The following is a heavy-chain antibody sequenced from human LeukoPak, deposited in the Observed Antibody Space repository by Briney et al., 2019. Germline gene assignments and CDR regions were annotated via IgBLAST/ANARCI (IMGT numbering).Heavy chain of an antibody. D-gene: IGHD2-2*01. Sequence: SQTLSLTCDISGDSVSRNNIAWNWIRQSPSRGLEWLGRTYYRSNWYNEYAESVKSRLTISPDTSKNQFPLHLNSVTPEDTAVYYCARGRDAVVVPAADFDYWGQGILVTVSS. CDR1: GDSVSRNNIA. V-gene: IGHV6-1*01. CDR3: ARGRDAVVVPAADFDY. CDR2: TYYRSNWYN. J-gene: IGHJ4*02.